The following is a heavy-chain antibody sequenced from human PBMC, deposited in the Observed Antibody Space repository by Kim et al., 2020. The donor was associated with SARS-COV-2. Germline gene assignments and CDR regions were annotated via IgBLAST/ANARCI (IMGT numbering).Heavy chain of an antibody. J-gene: IGHJ5*02. Sequence: GGSLRLSCAASGFTVSSNYMSWVRQAPGKGLEWVSVIYSGGSTYYADSVKGRFTISRDNSKNTLYLQMNSLRAEDTAVYYCARVVTGTTYWFDPWGQGTLVTVSS. V-gene: IGHV3-53*01. CDR1: GFTVSSNY. CDR2: IYSGGST. CDR3: ARVVTGTTYWFDP. D-gene: IGHD1-1*01.